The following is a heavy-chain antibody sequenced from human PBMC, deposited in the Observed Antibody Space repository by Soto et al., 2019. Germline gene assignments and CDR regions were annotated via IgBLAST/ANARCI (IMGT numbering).Heavy chain of an antibody. J-gene: IGHJ6*02. Sequence: ASVKVSCKASGYTFTSYDINWVRQATGQGLEWMGWMNPNSGNTGYAQKFQGRVTMTRNTSISTAYMELSSLRSEDTGVYYCARRTVAGTTAGYYYYYYGMDVWGQGTTVTVSS. V-gene: IGHV1-8*01. CDR1: GYTFTSYD. D-gene: IGHD6-19*01. CDR2: MNPNSGNT. CDR3: ARRTVAGTTAGYYYYYYGMDV.